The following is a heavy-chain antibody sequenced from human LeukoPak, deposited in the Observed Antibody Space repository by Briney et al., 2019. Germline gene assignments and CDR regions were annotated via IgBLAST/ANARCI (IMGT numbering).Heavy chain of an antibody. V-gene: IGHV1-2*02. Sequence: PSVKVSCKASGYTFTGYYMHWVRQAPGQGLEWMGWINPNSGGTNYAQKFQGRVTMTRDTSISTAYMELSRLRSDDTAVYYCARDGSSSGWFDPWGQGTLVTVSS. CDR3: ARDGSSSGWFDP. CDR2: INPNSGGT. CDR1: GYTFTGYY. J-gene: IGHJ5*02. D-gene: IGHD6-6*01.